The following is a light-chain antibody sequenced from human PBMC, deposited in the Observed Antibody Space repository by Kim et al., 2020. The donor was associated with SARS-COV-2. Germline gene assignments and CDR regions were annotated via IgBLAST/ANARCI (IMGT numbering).Light chain of an antibody. J-gene: IGLJ2*01. CDR3: QACDSSTV. V-gene: IGLV3-1*01. CDR2: QNT. Sequence: VSVSPETPATITCCGNKLGNKYVCWYQQKPGHSPLLVIYQNTKRPAVTHERFSGSTSGNTATLTISGTQAMDEADYYCQACDSSTVFGGGTQLTVL. CDR1: KLGNKY.